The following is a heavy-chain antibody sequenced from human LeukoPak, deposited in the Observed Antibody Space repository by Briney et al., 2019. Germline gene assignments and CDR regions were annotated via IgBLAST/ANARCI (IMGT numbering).Heavy chain of an antibody. CDR2: ISGSGDST. V-gene: IGHV3-23*01. J-gene: IGHJ4*02. CDR3: AKDLKWVHLWSRGDY. D-gene: IGHD5-18*01. CDR1: GFTFSSYA. Sequence: GGSLRLSCAASGFTFSSYAMTWVRQAPRKGLEWVSAISGSGDSTYYADSVKGRFTISRDNSKNTLYPQMNSLRAEDTALYYCAKDLKWVHLWSRGDYWGQGTLVTVPS.